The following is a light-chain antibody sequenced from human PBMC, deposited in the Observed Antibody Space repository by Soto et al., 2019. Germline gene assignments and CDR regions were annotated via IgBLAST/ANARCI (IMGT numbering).Light chain of an antibody. CDR2: EVS. CDR1: SSDVGGYNY. J-gene: IGLJ2*01. V-gene: IGLV2-8*01. CDR3: NSYAGTNNYVV. Sequence: QSALTQPPSASGSPGQSVAISCTGTSSDVGGYNYVSWYQQHPGKAPKLMIYEVSKRRSGVPDRFSGSKSGNTASLTVSGLQDEDEAEYYCNSYAGTNNYVVFGGGTQLTVL.